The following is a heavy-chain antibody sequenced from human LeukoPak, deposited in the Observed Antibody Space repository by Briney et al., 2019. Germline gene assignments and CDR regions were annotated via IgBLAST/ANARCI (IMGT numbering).Heavy chain of an antibody. CDR3: ARVVSDDAFDL. Sequence: ASVKISCKASGYTFTGYYLHWVRQAPGLGLEWMGWINPNSGGTNYAQKFQGRVIMTRDTSISTIYMELSRLRSDDTAVYYCARVVSDDAFDLWGQGTMVTVSS. CDR1: GYTFTGYY. J-gene: IGHJ3*01. V-gene: IGHV1-2*02. D-gene: IGHD3-16*01. CDR2: INPNSGGT.